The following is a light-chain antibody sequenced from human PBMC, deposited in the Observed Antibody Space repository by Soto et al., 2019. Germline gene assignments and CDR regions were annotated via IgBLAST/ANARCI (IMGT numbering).Light chain of an antibody. V-gene: IGLV2-11*01. CDR3: CSYAGGYTFV. CDR2: DVN. J-gene: IGLJ1*01. CDR1: SNDVGDYDY. Sequence: QSVLTQPRSVSGSPGHSVTIPCTGTSNDVGDYDYVSWYQQYPGKAPKLIIYDVNKRPSGVPDRFSGSKSGNTASLTISALQAEDEADYYCCSYAGGYTFVFGTGTKVTVL.